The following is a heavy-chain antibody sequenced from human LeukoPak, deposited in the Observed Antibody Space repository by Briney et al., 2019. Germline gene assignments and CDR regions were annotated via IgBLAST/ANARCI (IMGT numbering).Heavy chain of an antibody. CDR2: ISSSSSTI. CDR3: ARDLLYCSGGSCHNWFDP. J-gene: IGHJ5*02. V-gene: IGHV3-48*01. CDR1: GLSFSPYS. D-gene: IGHD2-15*01. Sequence: GGSLRLSCAASGLSFSPYSMNWVRQAPGKGLEWVSYISSSSSTIYYADSVKGRFTISRDTAKNSLYLQMNSLRAEDTAVYYCARDLLYCSGGSCHNWFDPWGQGTLVTVSS.